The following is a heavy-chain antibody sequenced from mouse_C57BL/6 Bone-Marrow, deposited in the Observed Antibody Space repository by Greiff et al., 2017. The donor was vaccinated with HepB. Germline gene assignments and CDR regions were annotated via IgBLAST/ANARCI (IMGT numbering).Heavy chain of an antibody. Sequence: VQLQQPGTELVKPGASVKLSCKASGYTFTSYWMHWVKQRPGQGLEWIGNINPSKGGTNYNEKFKSKATLTADKSSSTAYMQLSSLTAEDAAVYDCARRTNYYGSSYFDYWGQGTTLTVSS. D-gene: IGHD1-1*01. CDR1: GYTFTSYW. CDR2: INPSKGGT. CDR3: ARRTNYYGSSYFDY. J-gene: IGHJ2*01. V-gene: IGHV1-53*01.